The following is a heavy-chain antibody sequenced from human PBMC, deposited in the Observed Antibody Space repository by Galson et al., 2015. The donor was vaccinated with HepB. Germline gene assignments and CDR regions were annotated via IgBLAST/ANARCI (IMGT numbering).Heavy chain of an antibody. Sequence: SVKVSCKASGGTFSSYAISWVRQAPGQGLEWMGGIIPTFGTANYAQKFQGRVTITADESTSTAYMELSSLRSEDTAVYYCASGTDYGDFGGAFDIWGQGTMVTVSS. D-gene: IGHD4-17*01. CDR3: ASGTDYGDFGGAFDI. J-gene: IGHJ3*02. V-gene: IGHV1-69*13. CDR1: GGTFSSYA. CDR2: IIPTFGTA.